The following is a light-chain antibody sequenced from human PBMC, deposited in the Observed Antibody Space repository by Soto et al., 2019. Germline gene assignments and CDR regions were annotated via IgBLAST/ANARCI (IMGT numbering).Light chain of an antibody. Sequence: DIQMTQSPSSLSASVGDRVTIACRASQTVSKFVNWYQQKPGKVPTRLIFTTSTLHSGVPSRFSGSGSGTEFTLTINGLQPEDFATYYCQQTYTLPRTFAQGTKVE. CDR3: QQTYTLPRT. V-gene: IGKV1-39*01. J-gene: IGKJ1*01. CDR1: QTVSKF. CDR2: TTS.